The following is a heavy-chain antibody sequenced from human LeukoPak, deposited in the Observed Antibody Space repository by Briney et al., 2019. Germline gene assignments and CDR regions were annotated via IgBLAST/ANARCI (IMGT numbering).Heavy chain of an antibody. Sequence: SETLSLTCAVYGGSFSGYYWSWIRQPAGKGLEWIGRIYFSGSTNYNPSLKSRVTMSVDTSKNQFSLRLSSVTAADTAVHYCARDGGVFGSGSYLNYWGQGALVTVSS. CDR3: ARDGGVFGSGSYLNY. CDR1: GGSFSGYY. D-gene: IGHD3-10*01. J-gene: IGHJ4*02. V-gene: IGHV4-4*07. CDR2: IYFSGST.